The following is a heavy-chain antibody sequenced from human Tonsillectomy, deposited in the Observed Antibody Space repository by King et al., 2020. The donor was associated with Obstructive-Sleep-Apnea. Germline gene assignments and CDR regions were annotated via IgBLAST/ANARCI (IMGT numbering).Heavy chain of an antibody. Sequence: QLVQSGAEVKKPGSSVRVSCKASGGTFSHFAITWVRQAHGRGLEWMGGIVPFYDSPNYAQNFQCRVTITAAESTRTAYMEMSNLRAEDTAVYFCARGFTARLDDAFDIWGQGTMVTVSS. CDR2: IVPFYDSP. CDR1: GGTFSHFA. V-gene: IGHV1-69*01. D-gene: IGHD5-18*01. CDR3: ARGFTARLDDAFDI. J-gene: IGHJ3*02.